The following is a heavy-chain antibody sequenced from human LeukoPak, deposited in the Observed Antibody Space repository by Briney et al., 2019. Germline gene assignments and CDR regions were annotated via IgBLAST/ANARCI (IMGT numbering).Heavy chain of an antibody. D-gene: IGHD1-26*01. CDR2: ISSSSSYI. J-gene: IGHJ4*02. V-gene: IGHV3-21*01. Sequence: GGSLRLSCAASGFTFSSYSMNWVRQAPGKGLEWVSSISSSSSYIYYADSVKGRFTISRDNAKNSLYLQMNSLRAEDTAVYYCARDLASGSYPRDYWGQGTLVTVSS. CDR1: GFTFSSYS. CDR3: ARDLASGSYPRDY.